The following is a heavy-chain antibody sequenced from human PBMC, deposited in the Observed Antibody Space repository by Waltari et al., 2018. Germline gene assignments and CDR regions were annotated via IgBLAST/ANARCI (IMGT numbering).Heavy chain of an antibody. J-gene: IGHJ3*02. V-gene: IGHV3-21*02. Sequence: EGQLVESGGGLVKPGGSLSLSCAASGFICSSLDMSWVRQTPGKGLEWVSSITSSSSYAYSADSVKGRFAISRDNAKDSLYLHLTSLRAEDTAVYYCARSYSSVWYDAFDIWGQGTAVTVSS. D-gene: IGHD6-13*01. CDR1: GFICSSLD. CDR2: ITSSSSYA. CDR3: ARSYSSVWYDAFDI.